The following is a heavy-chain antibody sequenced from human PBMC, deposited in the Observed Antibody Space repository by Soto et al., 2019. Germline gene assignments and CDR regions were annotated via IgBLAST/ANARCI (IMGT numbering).Heavy chain of an antibody. CDR1: GFTFSSYS. V-gene: IGHV3-21*01. D-gene: IGHD6-13*01. Sequence: EVQLVESGGGLVKPGGSLRLSCAASGFTFSSYSMNWVRQAPGKGLEWVSSISSSSSYIYYADSVKGRFTISRDNAKNSLYLQMNSLRAEDTAVYYCARENSIAAAASTAWGQGTLVTVSS. J-gene: IGHJ5*02. CDR3: ARENSIAAAASTA. CDR2: ISSSSSYI.